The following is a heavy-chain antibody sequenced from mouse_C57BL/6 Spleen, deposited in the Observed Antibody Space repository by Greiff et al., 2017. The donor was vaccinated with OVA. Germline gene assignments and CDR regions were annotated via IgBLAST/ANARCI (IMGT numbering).Heavy chain of an antibody. CDR1: GYTFTDYY. D-gene: IGHD3-2*02. V-gene: IGHV1-26*01. CDR2: INPNNGGT. J-gene: IGHJ3*01. CDR3: AISQATAAY. Sequence: VQLQQSGPELVKPGASVKISCKASGYTFTDYYMNWVKQSHGKSLEWIGDINPNNGGTSYNQKFKGKATLTVDKSSSTAYMELRSLTSEDSAVYYCAISQATAAYWGQGTLVTVSA.